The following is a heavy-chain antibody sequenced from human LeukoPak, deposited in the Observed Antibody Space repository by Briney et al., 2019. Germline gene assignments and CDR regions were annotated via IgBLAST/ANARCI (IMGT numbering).Heavy chain of an antibody. Sequence: GASVKVSCKASGGTFSSYAISWVRQAPGQGLEWMGRIIPILGIANYAQKFQGRVTITADKSTSTAYMELSSLRSEDTAVYYCARGVFGIVAGGTRFDPWGQGTLVTVSS. V-gene: IGHV1-69*04. CDR2: IIPILGIA. J-gene: IGHJ5*02. CDR3: ARGVFGIVAGGTRFDP. CDR1: GGTFSSYA. D-gene: IGHD6-13*01.